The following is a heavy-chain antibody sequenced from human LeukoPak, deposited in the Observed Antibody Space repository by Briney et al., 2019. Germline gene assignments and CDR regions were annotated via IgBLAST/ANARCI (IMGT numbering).Heavy chain of an antibody. J-gene: IGHJ4*02. D-gene: IGHD4-23*01. CDR1: GFTFTDSY. V-gene: IGHV3-11*06. Sequence: GGSLRLSCAASGFTFTDSYMTWVRQAPGKGLEWLSYISGSGDDTNYADSVRGRFTISRDNAKNSLYLQMNSLRAEDTAVYYCARALTTVVTLDYWGQGTLVTVSS. CDR3: ARALTTVVTLDY. CDR2: ISGSGDDT.